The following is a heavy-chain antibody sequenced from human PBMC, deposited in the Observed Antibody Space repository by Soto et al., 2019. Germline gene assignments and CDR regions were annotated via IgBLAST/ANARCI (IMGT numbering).Heavy chain of an antibody. Sequence: EVQLVESGGGLVQPGGSLRVSCAASGFTFSDHYMEWVRQAPGKGLEWVGRIRNRIYSFTTEYAASVKDRFTISRDNSSNSLSLQMNSLKTEDKAVYYCASSTSRPNNRWSVFDFWGQGTLVSVSS. CDR1: GFTFSDHY. V-gene: IGHV3-72*01. CDR3: ASSTSRPNNRWSVFDF. CDR2: IRNRIYSFTT. J-gene: IGHJ4*02. D-gene: IGHD2-15*01.